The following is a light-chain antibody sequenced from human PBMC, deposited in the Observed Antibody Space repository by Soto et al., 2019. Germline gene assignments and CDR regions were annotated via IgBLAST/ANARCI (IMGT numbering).Light chain of an antibody. Sequence: EIVLTQSPGTLSLSPGERATLSCRASQTVGSNYLAWFQQKPGQAPRLLIYEASIRATGIPDRFSGSGSGTDFTLTINRLEPEDFAVFYCQQYAYSPRTFGQGTRVEIK. CDR3: QQYAYSPRT. CDR1: QTVGSNY. J-gene: IGKJ1*01. V-gene: IGKV3-20*01. CDR2: EAS.